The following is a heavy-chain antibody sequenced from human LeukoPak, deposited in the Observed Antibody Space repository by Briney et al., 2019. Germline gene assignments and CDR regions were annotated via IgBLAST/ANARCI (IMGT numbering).Heavy chain of an antibody. CDR3: ARSIVAAFDI. Sequence: SETLSLTCTVSGGSISSYYWSWIRQPPGKGLEWIGYIYYSGSTNYNPSLKSRVTISVDTSKNQFSLKLSSVTAADTAVYYCARSIVAAFDIWGQGTMVTVSS. CDR2: IYYSGST. CDR1: GGSISSYY. V-gene: IGHV4-59*01. J-gene: IGHJ3*02. D-gene: IGHD6-6*01.